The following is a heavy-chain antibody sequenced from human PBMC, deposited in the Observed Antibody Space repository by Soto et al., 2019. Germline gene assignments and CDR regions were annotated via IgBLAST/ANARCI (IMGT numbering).Heavy chain of an antibody. CDR2: VNPIVSMS. CDR3: ASSYGSGYRACDY. CDR1: GDTFNFYS. J-gene: IGHJ4*02. D-gene: IGHD3-10*01. Sequence: QVQLVQSGAEVKRPGSSVKVSCKASGDTFNFYSINWVRQAPGVGLEWMGRVNPIVSMSNYAQKFQGRVTVTADKSTSTAYMELSSLRSEDTAIYYCASSYGSGYRACDYWGQGALVTVSS. V-gene: IGHV1-69*02.